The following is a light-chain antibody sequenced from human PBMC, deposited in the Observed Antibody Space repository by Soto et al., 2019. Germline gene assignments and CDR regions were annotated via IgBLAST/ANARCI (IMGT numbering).Light chain of an antibody. Sequence: QSVLTQPPSASGTPGQRVTISCSGSSSNIGSNTVNWYQQLPGTAPKLLIYGNNQRPSGVPDRFSGSKSGTSASLAISGLPSEDEADYYCAAWDDSLNIPFGTGTKVTVL. CDR2: GNN. CDR3: AAWDDSLNIP. J-gene: IGLJ1*01. CDR1: SSNIGSNT. V-gene: IGLV1-44*01.